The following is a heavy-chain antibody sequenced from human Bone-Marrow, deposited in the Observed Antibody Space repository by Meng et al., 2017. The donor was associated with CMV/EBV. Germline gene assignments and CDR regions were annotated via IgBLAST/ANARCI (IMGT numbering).Heavy chain of an antibody. J-gene: IGHJ4*02. CDR3: ARVYYDTSGYYLGYYFDY. CDR2: ISADNGKT. CDR1: GYTLTDYG. D-gene: IGHD3-22*01. Sequence: QVQLVQSGAEVKKPGASVNVSCTASGYTLTDYGISWVRQAPGQGLEWMGWISADNGKTKFAQKIKGRVNMATDTSTTTAYMELRSLRSDDTAVYYCARVYYDTSGYYLGYYFDYWGQGTLVTVSS. V-gene: IGHV1-18*04.